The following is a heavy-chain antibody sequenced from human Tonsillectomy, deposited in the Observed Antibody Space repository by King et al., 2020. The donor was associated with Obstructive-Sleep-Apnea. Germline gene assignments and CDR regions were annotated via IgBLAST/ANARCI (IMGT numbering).Heavy chain of an antibody. Sequence: VQLQESGPGLVEPSETLSLTCTVSGASISSYYWSWLRQPAGKGLEWIGRIYTSGNTNYNPSLKSRVTMSVDTSKNQFSLKLKSVTAADTAVYYCARVGETTYYYYGMDVWGQGTTVTVSS. CDR1: GASISSYY. CDR3: ARVGETTYYYYGMDV. V-gene: IGHV4-4*07. D-gene: IGHD1-26*01. J-gene: IGHJ6*02. CDR2: IYTSGNT.